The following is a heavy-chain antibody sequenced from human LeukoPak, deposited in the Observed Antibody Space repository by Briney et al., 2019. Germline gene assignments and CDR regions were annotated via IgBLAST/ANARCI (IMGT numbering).Heavy chain of an antibody. CDR2: INPNSGGT. D-gene: IGHD6-19*01. Sequence: ASVKVSCKASGYTFTGYYMHWVRQAPGQGLEWMGWINPNSGGTNYAQDFHGRVTMTRDTSISTAYMELSRLTSDDTAVYYCARHLRDSNGPFDYWGQGTLVTVSS. J-gene: IGHJ4*02. CDR3: ARHLRDSNGPFDY. CDR1: GYTFTGYY. V-gene: IGHV1-2*02.